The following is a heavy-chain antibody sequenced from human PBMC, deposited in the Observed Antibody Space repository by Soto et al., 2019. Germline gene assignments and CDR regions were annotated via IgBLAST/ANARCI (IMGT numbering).Heavy chain of an antibody. CDR3: ARASIHGSSWYFWFDP. CDR1: GGTFSRYA. V-gene: IGHV1-69*01. CDR2: IIPMFGTT. Sequence: QVQLVQSGAEVRKPGSSVKVSCKASGGTFSRYAINWLRQAPGQGLKWMGGIIPMFGTTNYAQKFKGRVTITADESTSTVYMELNTLRSEDAAVYYCARASIHGSSWYFWFDPWGQGTLVTVSS. D-gene: IGHD6-13*01. J-gene: IGHJ5*01.